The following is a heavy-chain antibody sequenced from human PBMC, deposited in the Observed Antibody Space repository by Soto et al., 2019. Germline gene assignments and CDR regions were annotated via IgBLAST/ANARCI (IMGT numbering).Heavy chain of an antibody. V-gene: IGHV1-46*01. CDR2: INPSGGST. CDR3: ARARAVAGTRGGTYFDY. J-gene: IGHJ4*02. D-gene: IGHD6-19*01. Sequence: QVQLVQSGAEVKKPGASVKVSCKASGYTFTSYGISWVRQAPGQGLEWMGIINPSGGSTSYAQKFQGRVTMTRDTSTSTVYMELSSLRSEDTAVYYCARARAVAGTRGGTYFDYWGQGTLVTVSS. CDR1: GYTFTSYG.